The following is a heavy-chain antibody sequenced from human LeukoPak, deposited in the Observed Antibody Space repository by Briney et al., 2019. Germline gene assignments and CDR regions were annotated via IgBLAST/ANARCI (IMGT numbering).Heavy chain of an antibody. CDR1: GFTFSSYW. V-gene: IGHV3-7*01. CDR3: ASSEDTAMVTDY. Sequence: GGSLRLSCAASGFTFSSYWMSWVRQAPGKGPEWVAHIKQDASQEDHVDSVKGRFTISRDNAKNSLYLQMNSLRAEDTAVYYCASSEDTAMVTDYWGQGTLVTVSS. CDR2: IKQDASQE. D-gene: IGHD5-18*01. J-gene: IGHJ4*02.